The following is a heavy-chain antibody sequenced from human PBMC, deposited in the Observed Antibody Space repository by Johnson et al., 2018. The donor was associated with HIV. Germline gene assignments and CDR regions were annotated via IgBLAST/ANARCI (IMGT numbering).Heavy chain of an antibody. V-gene: IGHV3-13*01. CDR1: RFTFSSND. J-gene: IGHJ3*02. CDR3: ARSGAASIAARGDAFDI. Sequence: EVQLVESGGGLVQPGGSLRLSCAASRFTFSSNDMHWVRQATGKGLEWVSTIGPGGDTYYPGSVKGRFTISREHAKNSLDLQMNSLRAEDTAVYYCARSGAASIAARGDAFDIWGQGTMVTVSS. CDR2: IGPGGDT. D-gene: IGHD6-6*01.